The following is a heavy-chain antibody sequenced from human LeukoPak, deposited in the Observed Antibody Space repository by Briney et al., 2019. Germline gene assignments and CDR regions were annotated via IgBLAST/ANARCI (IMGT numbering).Heavy chain of an antibody. J-gene: IGHJ4*02. V-gene: IGHV3-30*02. CDR2: IRYDGSNK. CDR3: AKDSLEAAAGDDY. D-gene: IGHD6-13*01. Sequence: GGSLRLPCAASGFTFSSYGMHWVRQAPGKGLEWVAFIRYDGSNKYYADSVKGRFTISRDNSKNTLYLQMNSLRAEDTAVYYCAKDSLEAAAGDDYWGQGTLVTVSS. CDR1: GFTFSSYG.